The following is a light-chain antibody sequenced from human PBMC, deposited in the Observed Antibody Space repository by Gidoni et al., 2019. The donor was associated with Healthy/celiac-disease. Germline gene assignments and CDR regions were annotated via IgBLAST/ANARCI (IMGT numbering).Light chain of an antibody. Sequence: QSVLTQPPSVSGAPGQRVTISCTGSSSNIGAGYDVHWYQQLPGPAPNLLIYGNSNRPSGVPDRFSGSKSGTSASLAITGLQAEDEADYYCQSYDSSLSGLYVFGTGTKVTVL. CDR3: QSYDSSLSGLYV. V-gene: IGLV1-40*01. CDR2: GNS. CDR1: SSNIGAGYD. J-gene: IGLJ1*01.